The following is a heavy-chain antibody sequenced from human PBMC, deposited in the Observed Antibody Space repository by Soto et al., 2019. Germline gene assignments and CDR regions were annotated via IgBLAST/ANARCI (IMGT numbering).Heavy chain of an antibody. CDR1: GFTFISYS. J-gene: IGHJ4*02. CDR3: ARDDYDYIWGSYRPTFDY. CDR2: ISSSSSYI. D-gene: IGHD3-16*02. V-gene: IGHV3-21*01. Sequence: GGSLRLSCAASGFTFISYSMNWVRQAPGKGLEWVSSISSSSSYIYYADSVKGRFTISRDNAKNSLYLQMNSLRAEDTAVYYCARDDYDYIWGSYRPTFDYWGQGTLLTVSS.